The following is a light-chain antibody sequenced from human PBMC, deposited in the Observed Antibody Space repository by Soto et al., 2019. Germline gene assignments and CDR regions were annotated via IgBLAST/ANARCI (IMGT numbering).Light chain of an antibody. V-gene: IGKV3-15*01. CDR1: QSVSGN. CDR2: GAS. Sequence: EIVMTQSPATLSVSPGERATLSCRASQSVSGNLAWYQQKPGQAPRLLIYGASTRATGIPARFSGSGSGTDLTLPISSLQSEDFALYYCQQYNNWPPAFGQGTRLEIK. CDR3: QQYNNWPPA. J-gene: IGKJ5*01.